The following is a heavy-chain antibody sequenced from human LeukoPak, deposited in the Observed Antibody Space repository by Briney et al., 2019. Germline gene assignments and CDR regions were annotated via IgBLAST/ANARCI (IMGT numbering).Heavy chain of an antibody. D-gene: IGHD4-17*01. CDR3: TRDTGTTGEVKFDP. CDR2: INHSGST. V-gene: IGHV4-34*01. J-gene: IGHJ5*02. Sequence: SETLSLTCAVYGGSFSGYYWSWIRQPPGKGLEWIGEINHSGSTNYNPSLKSRVTMSVDTSKSQFSLNLMSVTAADTAVYYCTRDTGTTGEVKFDPWGQGTLVTVYS. CDR1: GGSFSGYY.